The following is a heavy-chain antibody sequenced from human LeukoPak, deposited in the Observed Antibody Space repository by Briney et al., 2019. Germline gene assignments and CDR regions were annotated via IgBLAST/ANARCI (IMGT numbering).Heavy chain of an antibody. Sequence: SGGSLRLSCAASGFTFSNAWMSWVRQAPGKGLEWVGRIKSKTDGGTTDYAAPVKGRFTISRDDSKNTLYLQMNSLKTEDTAVYYCTTDAVAYYFDYWGQGTLVTVSP. CDR2: IKSKTDGGTT. V-gene: IGHV3-15*01. J-gene: IGHJ4*02. CDR1: GFTFSNAW. CDR3: TTDAVAYYFDY.